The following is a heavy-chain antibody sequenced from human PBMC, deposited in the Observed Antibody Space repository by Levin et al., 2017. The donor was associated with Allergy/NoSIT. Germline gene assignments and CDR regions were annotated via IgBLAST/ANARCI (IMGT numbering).Heavy chain of an antibody. CDR1: GFTFSSYG. CDR3: ARDPLRYDSSGYYYYY. D-gene: IGHD3-22*01. Sequence: GESLKISCAASGFTFSSYGMHWVRQAPGKGLEWVAVIWYDGSNKYYADSVKGRFTISRDNSKNTLYLQMNSLRAEDTAVYYCARDPLRYDSSGYYYYYWGQGTLVTVSS. J-gene: IGHJ4*02. V-gene: IGHV3-33*01. CDR2: IWYDGSNK.